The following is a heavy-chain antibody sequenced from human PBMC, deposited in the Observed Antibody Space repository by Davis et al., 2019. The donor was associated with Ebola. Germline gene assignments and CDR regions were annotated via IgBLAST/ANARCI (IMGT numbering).Heavy chain of an antibody. CDR3: AKDQVRFLTAMAPHDY. V-gene: IGHV3-30*18. Sequence: PGGSLRLSCEVSGFTFSSYGMHWVRQAPGKGLEWVAVISYDGSNKYYADSVKGRFTISRDNSKNTLYLQMNSLRAEDTAVYYCAKDQVRFLTAMAPHDYWGQGTLVTVSS. CDR2: ISYDGSNK. D-gene: IGHD5-18*01. CDR1: GFTFSSYG. J-gene: IGHJ4*02.